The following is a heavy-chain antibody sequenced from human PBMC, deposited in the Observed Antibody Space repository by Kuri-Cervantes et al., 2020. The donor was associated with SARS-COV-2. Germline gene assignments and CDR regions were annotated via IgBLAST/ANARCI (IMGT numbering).Heavy chain of an antibody. D-gene: IGHD3-3*01. CDR1: GFTFSSYA. CDR2: ISYDGSNK. V-gene: IGHV3-30-3*01. CDR3: ARGVTIFGEDV. Sequence: GGSLRLSCAASGFTFSSYAMHWVRQAPGKGLEWVAVISYDGSNKYYADSVKGRFTISRDNSKNTLYLQMNSLRAEDTAVYYCARGVTIFGEDVWGQGTTVTVSS. J-gene: IGHJ6*02.